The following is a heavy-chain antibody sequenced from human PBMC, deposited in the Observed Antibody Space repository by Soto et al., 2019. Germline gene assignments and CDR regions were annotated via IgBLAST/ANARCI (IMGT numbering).Heavy chain of an antibody. CDR2: ITWHSGTI. V-gene: IGHV3-9*01. CDR1: GFTFDQYT. D-gene: IGHD3-16*01. J-gene: IGHJ6*03. CDR3: AKVMITFRDFNYYYMDV. Sequence: EVQLVESGGGLVQPGRSLRLACAASGFTFDQYTMHWVRQAPGKGLEWVSSITWHSGTIGYADSVKGRVTISRDNAKNSLYLQMNSLRGEDTALYYCAKVMITFRDFNYYYMDVWGNGTTVTVS.